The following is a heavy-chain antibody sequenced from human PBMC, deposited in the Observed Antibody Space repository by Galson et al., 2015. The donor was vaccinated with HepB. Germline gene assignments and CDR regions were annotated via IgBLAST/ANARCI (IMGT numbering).Heavy chain of an antibody. CDR2: INGDGRTT. CDR1: GFSFSRYW. J-gene: IGHJ4*02. Sequence: SLRLSCAASGFSFSRYWMLWVRQAPGKGLVWVSRINGDGRTTSYADSVKGRFTISRDNAKNTLYLQMNSLRAEDTAVYYCANLKTYYDILTGYPHRDYWGQGILVTVSS. D-gene: IGHD3-9*01. CDR3: ANLKTYYDILTGYPHRDY. V-gene: IGHV3-74*01.